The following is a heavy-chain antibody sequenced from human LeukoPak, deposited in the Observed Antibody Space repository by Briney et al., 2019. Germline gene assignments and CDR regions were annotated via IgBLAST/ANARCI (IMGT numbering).Heavy chain of an antibody. D-gene: IGHD3-10*01. CDR3: ATVSGRVRGVIHYFDY. V-gene: IGHV3-73*01. CDR1: GSTLTASD. Sequence: GGSLRLSCAASGSTLTASDVHWVRQTFGKGLEWLGHIRSTAKNYATAYAASVKGKFTISRDDSQNTAYLQMNSLKAEDTAVYYCATVSGRVRGVIHYFDYWGQGTLVTVSS. CDR2: IRSTAKNYAT. J-gene: IGHJ4*02.